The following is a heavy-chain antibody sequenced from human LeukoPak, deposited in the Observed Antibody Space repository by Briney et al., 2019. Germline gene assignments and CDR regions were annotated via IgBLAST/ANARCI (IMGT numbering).Heavy chain of an antibody. J-gene: IGHJ4*02. CDR3: AKLLRFGELLATDY. CDR2: IQYDENNK. V-gene: IGHV3-30*02. CDR1: GFTKSSYD. Sequence: GGSLRLSCAASGFTKSSYDMHWVRQAPGKGLEWVAFIQYDENNKYYADSVKGRFTISRDTSKNTLYLQMNSLRAEDTAVYYCAKLLRFGELLATDYWGQGTLVTVSS. D-gene: IGHD3-10*01.